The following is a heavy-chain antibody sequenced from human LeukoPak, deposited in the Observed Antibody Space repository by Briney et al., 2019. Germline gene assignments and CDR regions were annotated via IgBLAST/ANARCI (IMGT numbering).Heavy chain of an antibody. J-gene: IGHJ6*04. CDR1: GGSFSGYY. D-gene: IGHD2-2*01. Sequence: SETLSLTCAVDGGSFSGYYWSCIRQPPGKGVGWSGEINHSGSTTSNASRKSQVTLSVDRSKNQFSLKLSYVTAEDRAVYYLARSFRGYCSSTSCYLYGIDVWGKGTTLTLSS. CDR3: ARSFRGYCSSTSCYLYGIDV. CDR2: INHSGST. V-gene: IGHV4-34*01.